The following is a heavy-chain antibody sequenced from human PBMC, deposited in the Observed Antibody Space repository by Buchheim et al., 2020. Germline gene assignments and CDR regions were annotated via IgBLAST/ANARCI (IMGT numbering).Heavy chain of an antibody. CDR1: GDSISRGGYY. V-gene: IGHV4-30-4*08. D-gene: IGHD6-6*01. CDR3: ARVKGIAARPADFDY. J-gene: IGHJ4*02. Sequence: QVKLQETGPGLIKPSQALSLTCTVSGDSISRGGYYWTWVRQHPGKGLEWIGYIYYSGSTYYNPSLKSRVTISVDTSKNQFSLKLSSVTAADTAVYYCARVKGIAARPADFDYWGQGTL. CDR2: IYYSGST.